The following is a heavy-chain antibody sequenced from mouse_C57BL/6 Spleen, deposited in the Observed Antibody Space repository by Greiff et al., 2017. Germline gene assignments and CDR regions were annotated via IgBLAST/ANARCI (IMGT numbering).Heavy chain of an antibody. CDR2: ISSGGSYT. V-gene: IGHV5-6*01. J-gene: IGHJ2*01. Sequence: EVKLVESGGDLVKPGGSLKLSCAASGFTFSSYGMSWVRQTPDKRLEWVATISSGGSYTYYPDSVKGRFTISRDNAKNTLYLQMSSLKSEDTAMYYCARGDRYFDYWGQGTTLTVSS. CDR1: GFTFSSYG. D-gene: IGHD3-3*01. CDR3: ARGDRYFDY.